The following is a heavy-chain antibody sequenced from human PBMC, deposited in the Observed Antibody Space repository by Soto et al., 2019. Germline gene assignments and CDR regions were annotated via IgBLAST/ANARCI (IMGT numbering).Heavy chain of an antibody. Sequence: GGSXRLSCAASGLTFRNYDMHWVRQVTGKGLEWVSTIGTAGDTYYPGSVKGRFTISRENAKNSLYLQMNSLRAEDTAVYYCATGRLISLYYFDYWGQGTLVTVS. CDR2: IGTAGDT. CDR3: ATGRLISLYYFDY. J-gene: IGHJ4*02. D-gene: IGHD2-15*01. V-gene: IGHV3-13*01. CDR1: GLTFRNYD.